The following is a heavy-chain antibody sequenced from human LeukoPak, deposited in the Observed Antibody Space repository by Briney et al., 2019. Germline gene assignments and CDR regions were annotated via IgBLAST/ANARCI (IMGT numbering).Heavy chain of an antibody. D-gene: IGHD2-15*01. V-gene: IGHV1-69*06. CDR2: IIPIFGTA. Sequence: SVKVSCKASGGTFSSYAISWVRQAPGQGLEWMGGIIPIFGTANYAQKFQGRVTITADKSTSTAYMELSSLRSEDTAVYYCASIGYCSGGSCHHRDYWGQGTLVTVSS. J-gene: IGHJ4*02. CDR3: ASIGYCSGGSCHHRDY. CDR1: GGTFSSYA.